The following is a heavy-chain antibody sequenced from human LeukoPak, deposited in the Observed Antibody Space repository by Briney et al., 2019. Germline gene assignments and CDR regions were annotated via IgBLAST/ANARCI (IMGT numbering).Heavy chain of an antibody. J-gene: IGHJ6*03. D-gene: IGHD1-1*01. CDR3: ARGPPRGKYYYMDV. Sequence: PGGSLRLSWAASGFTFSSFDMHWVRQPTGQGLEWVSTIGTASDTYYPGSVEGRFTLSRDNAKNSLYLQMNSLTAGDTAVYYCARGPPRGKYYYMDVWAKGTTVTVSS. CDR1: GFTFSSFD. CDR2: IGTASDT. V-gene: IGHV3-13*01.